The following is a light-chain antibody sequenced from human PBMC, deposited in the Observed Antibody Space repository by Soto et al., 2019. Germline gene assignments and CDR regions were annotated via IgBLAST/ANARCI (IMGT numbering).Light chain of an antibody. V-gene: IGKV3-20*01. Sequence: EVVLTQSPGTLSLSPGESATLSCRASQLITNDFLAWYQQKPGQVPRLIIYGASKRATDFPDRFSGSGSGTDFTLTSNRLEPGDFAVYYCQQYGASPRTFGPGTKLEIK. J-gene: IGKJ1*01. CDR3: QQYGASPRT. CDR1: QLITNDF. CDR2: GAS.